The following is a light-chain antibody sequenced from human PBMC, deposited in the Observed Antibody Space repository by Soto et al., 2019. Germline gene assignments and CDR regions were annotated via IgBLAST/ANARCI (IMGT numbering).Light chain of an antibody. CDR2: LNSDGSH. CDR3: QSWDTDIQGV. V-gene: IGLV4-69*01. J-gene: IGLJ2*01. CDR1: SGHSSYA. Sequence: QTVVTQSPSASASLGASVKLTCTLSSGHSSYAIAWHQQQPEKGPRYLMKLNSDGSHTKGDGIPDRFSGSSSGAERYLTISSLQSEDEADYYCQSWDTDIQGVFGGGTKLTVL.